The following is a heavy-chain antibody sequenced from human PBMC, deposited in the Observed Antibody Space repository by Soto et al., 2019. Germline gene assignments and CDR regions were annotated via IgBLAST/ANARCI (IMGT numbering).Heavy chain of an antibody. Sequence: GGPMRLSCAASGFTLNYYAINWVRQAPGKGLEWVSAITSTGDTYYVDSVKGRFTISRDNSKNTLYLQMNSLRAEDTAVYYCAKEIAASATLWLDPWGQGTLVTVS. J-gene: IGHJ5*02. CDR3: AKEIAASATLWLDP. CDR1: GFTLNYYA. V-gene: IGHV3-23*01. CDR2: ITSTGDT. D-gene: IGHD6-13*01.